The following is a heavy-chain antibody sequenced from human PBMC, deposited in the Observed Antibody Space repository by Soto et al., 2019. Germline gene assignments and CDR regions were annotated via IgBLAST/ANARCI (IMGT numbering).Heavy chain of an antibody. CDR2: ISYDGSNK. D-gene: IGHD4-17*01. CDR3: AKGRTPYGDYGEFDY. J-gene: IGHJ4*02. Sequence: QVQLVESGGGVVQPGRSLRLSCAASGFTFSNYGVHWVHQAPGKGLEWVAVISYDGSNKYYADSVKGRFTISRDNSKSTLYLQMNSLRAEDTAVYYCAKGRTPYGDYGEFDYWGQGTLVTVSS. CDR1: GFTFSNYG. V-gene: IGHV3-30*18.